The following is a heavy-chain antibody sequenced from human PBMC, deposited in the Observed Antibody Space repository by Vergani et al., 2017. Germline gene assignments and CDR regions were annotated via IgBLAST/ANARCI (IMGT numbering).Heavy chain of an antibody. Sequence: EVHLVESGGGLVQPGGSLRLSCVGSGFKLDEYWMSWVRQAPGKGLEWVADMKEDGADKKYVDSVKGRFTISRDNAKNSLFLQMNSLRAEDTAVCFCAREGHLVGPDLDYLCQGTLVTVSS. V-gene: IGHV3-7*01. J-gene: IGHJ4*02. CDR1: GFKLDEYW. CDR2: MKEDGADK. D-gene: IGHD1-26*01. CDR3: AREGHLVGPDLDY.